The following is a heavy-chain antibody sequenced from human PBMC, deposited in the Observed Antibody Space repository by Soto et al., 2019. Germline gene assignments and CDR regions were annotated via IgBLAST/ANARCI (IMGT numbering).Heavy chain of an antibody. CDR2: IIPIFGTA. Sequence: QVQLVQSGAEVKKPGSSVKVSCKASGGTFSSYAISWVRQAPGQGLEWMGGIIPIFGTATYAQKFQGRVTITADESMSTAYMELSSLRSEDTAVYYCARDHDSSGPYGSNNWFDPWGQGTLVTVSS. CDR3: ARDHDSSGPYGSNNWFDP. J-gene: IGHJ5*02. V-gene: IGHV1-69*01. CDR1: GGTFSSYA. D-gene: IGHD6-19*01.